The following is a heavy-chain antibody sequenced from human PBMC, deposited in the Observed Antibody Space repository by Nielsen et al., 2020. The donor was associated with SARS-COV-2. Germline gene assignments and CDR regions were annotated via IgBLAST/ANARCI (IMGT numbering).Heavy chain of an antibody. D-gene: IGHD5-18*01. CDR2: IYSDGST. J-gene: IGHJ4*02. CDR1: GFSVSSHD. V-gene: IGHV3-53*01. Sequence: GGSLRLSCAASGFSVSSHDMNWVRQAPGKGLQWVSLIYSDGSTKYADSVKGRFTISRDNSRNTVYLQMNSLRPEDTAVYYCAREFALRDTAYFDYWGQGTLVTVSS. CDR3: AREFALRDTAYFDY.